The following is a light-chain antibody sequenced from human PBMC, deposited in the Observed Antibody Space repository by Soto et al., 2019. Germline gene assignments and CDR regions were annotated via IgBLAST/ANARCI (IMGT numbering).Light chain of an antibody. J-gene: IGLJ3*02. V-gene: IGLV2-14*01. CDR1: SSDVGGYNY. Sequence: QSALTQPASVSGSPGQSITLSCTGTSSDVGGYNYVSWYQQHPGKAPKLVIYEVTNRPSGASNRFSGSKSGNTASLTITGLQAEDEADYYCQAYDYSLTAFAFGGGTKLTVL. CDR2: EVT. CDR3: QAYDYSLTAFA.